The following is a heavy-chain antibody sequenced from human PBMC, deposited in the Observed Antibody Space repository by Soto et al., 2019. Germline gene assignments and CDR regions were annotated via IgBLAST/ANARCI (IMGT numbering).Heavy chain of an antibody. V-gene: IGHV4-39*01. Sequence: SETLSLTCTVSGGSISSSSYYWGWIRQPPGKGLEWFGSIYYSGSIYYSPSLKSRVTISVDTSKNQFSLKLSSVTAADTAVYYCARQSDYDFWSGYLTPYYYMDVWGKGTTVTVSS. CDR3: ARQSDYDFWSGYLTPYYYMDV. J-gene: IGHJ6*03. CDR2: IYYSGSI. D-gene: IGHD3-3*01. CDR1: GGSISSSSYY.